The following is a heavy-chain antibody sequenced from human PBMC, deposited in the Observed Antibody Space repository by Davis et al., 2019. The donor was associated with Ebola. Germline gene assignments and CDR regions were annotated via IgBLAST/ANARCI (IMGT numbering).Heavy chain of an antibody. D-gene: IGHD6-13*01. J-gene: IGHJ4*02. CDR2: ISGGGTT. CDR1: GVTLSSNY. CDR3: ARARRTAETQSSSWFYFDS. V-gene: IGHV3-53*01. Sequence: GESLKISCAVSGVTLSSNYMSWVRQAPGKGLEWVALISGGGTTYYAGSVKGHFTISRDNSNNTLYLQTSSLRVDDTAVYYCARARRTAETQSSSWFYFDSWGQGTLVTVSS.